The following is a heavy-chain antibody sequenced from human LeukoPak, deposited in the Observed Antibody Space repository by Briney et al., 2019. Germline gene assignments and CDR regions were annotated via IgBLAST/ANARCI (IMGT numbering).Heavy chain of an antibody. Sequence: GASVKVSCKASGYTFTNYDINWVRQATGQGLEWMGWMNPNSGNTGYAQKFQGRVTITRNTSISTAYMELSSLRSEDTAVYYCARFRGSYGAFDIWGQGTMVTVSS. V-gene: IGHV1-8*03. D-gene: IGHD1-26*01. CDR1: GYTFTNYD. CDR2: MNPNSGNT. CDR3: ARFRGSYGAFDI. J-gene: IGHJ3*02.